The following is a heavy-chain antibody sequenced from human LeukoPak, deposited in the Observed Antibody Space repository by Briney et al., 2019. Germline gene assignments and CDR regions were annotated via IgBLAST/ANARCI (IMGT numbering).Heavy chain of an antibody. CDR2: ISSSGSTI. CDR1: GFTFGSHE. CDR3: ARTGDGYNNFDY. Sequence: GGSLRLSCAASGFTFGSHEMNWVRQAPGKGLEWVSYISSSGSTIYYADSVKGRFTISRDNAKNSLYLQMNSLRAEDTAVYYCARTGDGYNNFDYWGQGTLVTVSS. J-gene: IGHJ4*02. V-gene: IGHV3-48*03. D-gene: IGHD5-24*01.